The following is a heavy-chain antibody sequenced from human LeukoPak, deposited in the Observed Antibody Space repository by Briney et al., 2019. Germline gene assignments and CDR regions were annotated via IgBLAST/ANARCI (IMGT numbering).Heavy chain of an antibody. Sequence: ASVKVSCKTSGYTFTTYYLHWVRQAPGQGLEWMGRINPDSGVTNFAQNFQGRVTMTRDSSINTAYMELSGLRSDDTAVYFCARAHHYFGSGRDYWGQGTLVTVSS. CDR1: GYTFTTYY. V-gene: IGHV1-2*02. CDR3: ARAHHYFGSGRDY. J-gene: IGHJ4*02. CDR2: INPDSGVT. D-gene: IGHD3-10*01.